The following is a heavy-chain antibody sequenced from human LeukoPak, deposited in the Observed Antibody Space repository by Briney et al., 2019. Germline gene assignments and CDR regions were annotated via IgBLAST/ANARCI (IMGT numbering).Heavy chain of an antibody. CDR3: ARGRAMWDYETSGYYTTSSEYNWFDP. Sequence: VASVKVSCKASGYTFSTYDINWVRQATGQGLEWMGWMNPTSGNTAYAQKFQGRVTISSNTSTTTAYMELSSLRSEDTAVYYCARGRAMWDYETSGYYTTSSEYNWFDPWGQGTLVIVSS. J-gene: IGHJ5*02. V-gene: IGHV1-8*03. CDR1: GYTFSTYD. CDR2: MNPTSGNT. D-gene: IGHD3-22*01.